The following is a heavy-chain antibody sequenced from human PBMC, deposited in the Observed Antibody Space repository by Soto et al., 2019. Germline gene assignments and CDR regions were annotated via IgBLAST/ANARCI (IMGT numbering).Heavy chain of an antibody. CDR2: INVNGGAT. D-gene: IGHD1-7*01. V-gene: IGHV3-64D*08. J-gene: IGHJ4*02. CDR3: VKDYGRNWNYVFDF. CDR1: GFTFNNFA. Sequence: EVQLVESGGGLVQPGGSLRLTCSPSGFTFNNFAMHWLRQAPGKGLEYVSSINVNGGATHYADSVKGRFTISRDNSKNILFLRMSSLRPEDTALYYCVKDYGRNWNYVFDFWGQGTLVTVSP.